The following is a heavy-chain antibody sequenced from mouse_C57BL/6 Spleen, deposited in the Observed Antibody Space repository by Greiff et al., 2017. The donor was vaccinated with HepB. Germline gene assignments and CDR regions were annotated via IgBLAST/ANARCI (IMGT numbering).Heavy chain of an antibody. J-gene: IGHJ1*03. CDR2: ISSGSSTI. D-gene: IGHD1-1*01. V-gene: IGHV5-17*01. CDR3: AGARAGYYYGPFDV. CDR1: GFTFSDYG. Sequence: EVQRVESGGGLVKPGGSLKLSCAASGFTFSDYGMHWVRQAPEKGLEWVAYISSGSSTIYYADTVKGRFTISRDNATNTLFLQMTSLRTEDTAMYYCAGARAGYYYGPFDVWGTGTTVTVSS.